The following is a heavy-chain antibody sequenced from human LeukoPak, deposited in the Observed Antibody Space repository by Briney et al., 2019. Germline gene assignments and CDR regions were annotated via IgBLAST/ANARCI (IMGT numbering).Heavy chain of an antibody. D-gene: IGHD2-21*01. Sequence: GGSLRLSCAASGFTVSSDYMSWVRQAPGKGLEWVSVIYSSSITSYADSVKGRFTISRDNSKNTLYLQMNSLRAEDTAVYYCANRPGDPYYYDWWGQGTLVTVSS. CDR3: ANRPGDPYYYDW. V-gene: IGHV3-53*01. CDR2: IYSSSIT. CDR1: GFTVSSDY. J-gene: IGHJ4*02.